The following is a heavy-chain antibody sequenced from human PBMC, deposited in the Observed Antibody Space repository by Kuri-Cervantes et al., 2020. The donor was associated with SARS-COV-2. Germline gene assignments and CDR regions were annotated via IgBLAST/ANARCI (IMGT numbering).Heavy chain of an antibody. D-gene: IGHD3-10*01. J-gene: IGHJ4*02. CDR1: GGSISSYY. CDR3: ARGVRGVMGG. V-gene: IGHV4-59*12. CDR2: IYYSGST. Sequence: GSLRLSCTVSGGSISSYYWSWIRQPPGKGLEWIGYIYYSGSTNYNPSLKSRVTVSVDTSKNQFSLKLSSVTAADTAVYYCARGVRGVMGGWGQGTLVTVSS.